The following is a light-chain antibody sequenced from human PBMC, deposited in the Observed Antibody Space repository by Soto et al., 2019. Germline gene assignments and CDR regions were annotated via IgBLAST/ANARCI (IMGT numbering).Light chain of an antibody. CDR1: QSIGIY. CDR3: QHRSSWPGTWT. V-gene: IGKV3-11*01. Sequence: EIVLTQSPATLALSPGERATLSCRASQSIGIYLTWDRQKPGQAPRLLIYGASNRATGIPARISGSGSGTDFTLTSTSLEAEDFAVYYCQHRSSWPGTWTFGQGTKVEI. CDR2: GAS. J-gene: IGKJ1*01.